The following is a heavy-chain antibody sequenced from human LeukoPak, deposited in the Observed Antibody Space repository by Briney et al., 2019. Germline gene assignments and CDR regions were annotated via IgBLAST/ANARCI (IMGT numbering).Heavy chain of an antibody. CDR3: ARGGKRAYYYDRGAFDI. V-gene: IGHV4-31*03. CDR2: IYYSGST. D-gene: IGHD3-22*01. Sequence: SQTLSLTCTVSGGSVSSDGYYWSWIRQHPGKGLEWIGYIYYSGSTYYSPSLKSRVTISVDTSKNQFSLKLSSVTAADTAVYYCARGGKRAYYYDRGAFDIWGQGTMVTVSS. CDR1: GGSVSSDGYY. J-gene: IGHJ3*02.